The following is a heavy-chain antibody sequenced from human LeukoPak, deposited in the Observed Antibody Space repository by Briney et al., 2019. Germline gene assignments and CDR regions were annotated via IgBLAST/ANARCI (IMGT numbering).Heavy chain of an antibody. Sequence: PSETLSLTCTVSGGSISGYYWSWIRQPPGKGLEWIGYIYYCGGTNYNPSLKSRVTISVDTSKNQVSLKLSSVTAADAAVYYCARGIVGATGEGYYYYGMDVWGQGTTVTVSS. V-gene: IGHV4-59*01. CDR1: GGSISGYY. CDR3: ARGIVGATGEGYYYYGMDV. J-gene: IGHJ6*02. CDR2: IYYCGGT. D-gene: IGHD1-26*01.